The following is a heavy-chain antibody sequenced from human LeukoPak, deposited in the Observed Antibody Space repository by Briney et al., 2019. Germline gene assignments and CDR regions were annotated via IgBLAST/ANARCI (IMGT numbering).Heavy chain of an antibody. CDR3: ARGRDILTGLDAFDI. CDR2: IWYDGSIQ. J-gene: IGHJ3*02. D-gene: IGHD3-9*01. CDR1: GFTFSSYG. Sequence: GGSLRLSCAASGFTFSSYGMHWVRQAPGKGLEWVAAIWYDGSIQYYADSVKGRFTISRDNSKNTLYLQMNSLRAEDTAVYYCARGRDILTGLDAFDIWGQGTMVTVSS. V-gene: IGHV3-33*01.